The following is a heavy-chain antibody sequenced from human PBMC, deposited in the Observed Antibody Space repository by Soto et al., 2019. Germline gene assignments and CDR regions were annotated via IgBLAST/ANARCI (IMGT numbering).Heavy chain of an antibody. CDR2: ISVSESGGYT. CDR1: GFGFSSYA. CDR3: AKGGGYSYGYHFDF. D-gene: IGHD5-18*01. Sequence: VGSLKLSCAASGFGFSSYAMNWVRQAPGKGLEWVAVISVSESGGYTYYADSVKGRFTISRDNSENTLYLQMDSLRPADTTVYYCAKGGGYSYGYHFDFWGQGTLVTVSS. V-gene: IGHV3-23*01. J-gene: IGHJ4*02.